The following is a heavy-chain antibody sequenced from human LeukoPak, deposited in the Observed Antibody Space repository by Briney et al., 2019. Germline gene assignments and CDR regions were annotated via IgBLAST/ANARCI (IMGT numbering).Heavy chain of an antibody. CDR2: PYYRSKWYN. V-gene: IGHV6-1*01. CDR1: GDSVSSDSAV. J-gene: IGHJ4*02. CDR3: ARDSIAASGNKGFDS. Sequence: PSQTLSLTCAISGDSVSSDSAVWNWIRQSPSRGLEWLGMPYYRSKWYNDYAVSVKSRISIRPDTSKNHFSLQLNSVTPEDTAVYYCARDSIAASGNKGFDSWGQGTLVSVSS. D-gene: IGHD6-13*01.